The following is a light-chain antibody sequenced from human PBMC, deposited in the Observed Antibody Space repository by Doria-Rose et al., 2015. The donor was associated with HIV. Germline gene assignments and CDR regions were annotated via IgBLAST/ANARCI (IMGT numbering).Light chain of an antibody. V-gene: IGKV3-20*01. CDR3: HQYASSRT. CDR2: GAP. J-gene: IGKJ1*01. CDR1: QSVSADY. Sequence: EIVLTQSPGTLSLSPGERATFSCRASQSVSADYLAWYQQRPGQSPRLLIYGAPSRATDIPDRFSGSGSGTDFTLTISRLEPEDFAVYYCHQYASSRTFGQGTKVETK.